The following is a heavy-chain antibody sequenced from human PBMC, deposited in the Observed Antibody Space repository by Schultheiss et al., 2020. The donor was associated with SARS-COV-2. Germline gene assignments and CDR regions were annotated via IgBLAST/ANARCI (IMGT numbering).Heavy chain of an antibody. D-gene: IGHD3-3*01. CDR1: GFTFSSYA. CDR3: SRDGYFNFWSGRNPGY. J-gene: IGHJ4*02. CDR2: IRSKLYGGTA. Sequence: GESLKISCAASGFTFSSYAMHWVRQAPGKGLEWVGFIRSKLYGGTAEYAASVKGRFTISRNDSKSIAYLQMNSLKIDDTAVYYCSRDGYFNFWSGRNPGYWGQGTLVTVSS. V-gene: IGHV3-49*04.